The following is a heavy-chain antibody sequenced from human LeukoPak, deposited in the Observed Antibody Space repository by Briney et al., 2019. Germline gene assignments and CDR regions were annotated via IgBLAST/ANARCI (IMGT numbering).Heavy chain of an antibody. V-gene: IGHV3-53*01. CDR3: ARDRGYGTHFFDY. J-gene: IGHJ4*02. CDR2: IYSGGST. CDR1: GFTVSSNY. D-gene: IGHD4-17*01. Sequence: AGGSLRLSCAASGFTVSSNYMSWVRQAPGKGLEWVSVIYSGGSTYYADSVMGRFTISRDNSKNTLYLQMNSLRAEDTAVYYCARDRGYGTHFFDYWGQGTLVTVSS.